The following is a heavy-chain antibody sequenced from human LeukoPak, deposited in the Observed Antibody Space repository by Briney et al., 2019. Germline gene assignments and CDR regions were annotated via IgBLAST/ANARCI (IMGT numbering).Heavy chain of an antibody. Sequence: GGSLRLSCAASGFTFSSYVMSWVRQAPGKGLEWVSGISGTGGTTYYADSVKGRFTISRDNSKNTLYLEMNSLRAEDTAVYYCAKDGDQISVTKLDYWGQGTLVTVSS. CDR1: GFTFSSYV. CDR3: AKDGDQISVTKLDY. CDR2: ISGTGGTT. D-gene: IGHD4-17*01. V-gene: IGHV3-23*01. J-gene: IGHJ4*02.